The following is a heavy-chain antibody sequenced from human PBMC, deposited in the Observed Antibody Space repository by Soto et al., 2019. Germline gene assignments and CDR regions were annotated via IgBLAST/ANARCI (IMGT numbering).Heavy chain of an antibody. J-gene: IGHJ6*02. CDR1: GFTFSSYG. D-gene: IGHD3-10*01. CDR2: IWYDGSNK. CDR3: ARDTARDKVRIYYGMDV. Sequence: QVQLVESGGGVVQPGRSLRLSCAASGFTFSSYGMHWVRQAPGKGLEWVAVIWYDGSNKYYADSVKGRFTISRDNSKKTLYLQMTSLRAEDTAVYYCARDTARDKVRIYYGMDVWGQGTTVTVSS. V-gene: IGHV3-33*01.